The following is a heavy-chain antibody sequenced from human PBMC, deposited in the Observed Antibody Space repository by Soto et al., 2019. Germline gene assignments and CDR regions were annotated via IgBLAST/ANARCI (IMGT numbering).Heavy chain of an antibody. CDR1: GYSFTNFH. V-gene: IGHV1-46*03. CDR3: ARDVVCHYNYETSGYYVDH. J-gene: IGHJ4*02. CDR2: GDPSCGIT. D-gene: IGHD3-22*01. Sequence: QVQLSQFGAEVKKPGASVKVSCKASGYSFTNFHIHWVRQAPGQGIEWMGIGDPSCGITRDAQRLQGRINKTSDAVASAVYLVLRSLTSVDPAVYYFARDVVCHYNYETSGYYVDHWGQGTLVTVSS.